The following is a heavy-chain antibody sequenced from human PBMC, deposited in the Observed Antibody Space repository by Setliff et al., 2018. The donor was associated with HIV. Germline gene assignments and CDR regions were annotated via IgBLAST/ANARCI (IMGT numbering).Heavy chain of an antibody. V-gene: IGHV1-45*02. D-gene: IGHD6-19*01. J-gene: IGHJ3*02. CDR2: ITPFNGNT. CDR3: ASRNMGSGFPQGENAFDI. CDR1: GYTFTYRY. Sequence: ASVKVSCKASGYTFTYRYLHWVRQAPGQALEWMGWITPFNGNTNYAQKFQDRVTITRDRSMSTAYMGLSGLRSEDTAMYYCASRNMGSGFPQGENAFDIWGQGTMVTVSS.